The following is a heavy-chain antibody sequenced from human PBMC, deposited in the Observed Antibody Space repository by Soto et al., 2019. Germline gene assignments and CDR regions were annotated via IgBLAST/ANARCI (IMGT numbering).Heavy chain of an antibody. V-gene: IGHV1-18*01. D-gene: IGHD3-22*01. CDR1: GYTFTSYG. J-gene: IGHJ6*02. CDR2: ISAYNGNT. Sequence: ASVKVSCKSSGYTFTSYGISWVRQAPGQGLEWMGWISAYNGNTNYAQKLQGRVTMTTDTSTSTAYMELRSLGSDDTAVYYCARQKYYYDSSGYYSPWGAGYYGMDVWGQGTTVTVSS. CDR3: ARQKYYYDSSGYYSPWGAGYYGMDV.